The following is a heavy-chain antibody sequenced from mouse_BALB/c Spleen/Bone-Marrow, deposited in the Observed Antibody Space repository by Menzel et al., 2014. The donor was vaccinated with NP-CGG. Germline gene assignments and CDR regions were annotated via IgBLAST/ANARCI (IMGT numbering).Heavy chain of an antibody. CDR1: GYAFSNYL. CDR2: IHPGSGGT. D-gene: IGHD4-1*01. V-gene: IGHV1-54*01. J-gene: IGHJ1*01. CDR3: ARDWDWYFDV. Sequence: VQVVESGAELVRPGTSVKVSCKASGYAFSNYLIEWVKRRPGQGLEWIGVIHPGSGGTNYNEKFKGKATLTADKSSSTAYMQLSSLTSDDSAVYFCARDWDWYFDVWGAGTTVTASS.